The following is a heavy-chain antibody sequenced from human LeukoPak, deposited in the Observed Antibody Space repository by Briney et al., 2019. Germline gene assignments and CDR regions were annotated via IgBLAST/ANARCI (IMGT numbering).Heavy chain of an antibody. CDR3: ASKVTRGPDY. CDR2: ISSSGSTI. CDR1: GFTFSSYE. Sequence: GGSLRLSCAASGFTFSSYEMNWVRQAPGKGLEWVSYISSSGSTIYYADSVKGRFTISRDNAKNSLYLQMNSLRAEDTAVYYCASKVTRGPDYWGQGTLVAVSS. J-gene: IGHJ4*02. V-gene: IGHV3-48*03. D-gene: IGHD4-17*01.